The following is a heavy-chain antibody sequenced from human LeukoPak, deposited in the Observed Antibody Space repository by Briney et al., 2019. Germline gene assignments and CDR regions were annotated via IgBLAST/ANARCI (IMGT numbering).Heavy chain of an antibody. D-gene: IGHD2-8*01. CDR2: ISSGGSTI. J-gene: IGHJ4*02. Sequence: GGSLRLSCAASGFIFSDHYMSWIRQAPGKGLEWVAYISSGGSTIYYADSVKGRFTISRDNSKNTLYLQMNSLRAEDTAVYYCAKSSVSRPDYWGQGTLVTVSS. CDR1: GFIFSDHY. CDR3: AKSSVSRPDY. V-gene: IGHV3-11*01.